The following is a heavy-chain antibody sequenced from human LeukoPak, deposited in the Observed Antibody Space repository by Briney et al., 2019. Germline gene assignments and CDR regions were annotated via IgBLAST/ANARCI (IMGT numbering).Heavy chain of an antibody. CDR1: GFTFSSYG. D-gene: IGHD6-19*01. V-gene: IGHV3-30*18. J-gene: IGHJ4*02. CDR3: AKVRWDNSGWYYLDN. Sequence: GGSLRLSCAASGFTFSSYGMHWVRQAPGKGLEWVAVISYDGSNKYYADSVKGRFTISRDNSKNTLYLQMNSLTAEDTAVYYCAKVRWDNSGWYYLDNWGQGTLVTASS. CDR2: ISYDGSNK.